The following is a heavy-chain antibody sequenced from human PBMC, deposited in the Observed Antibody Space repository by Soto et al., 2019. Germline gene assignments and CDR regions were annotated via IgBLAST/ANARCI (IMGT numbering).Heavy chain of an antibody. V-gene: IGHV3-23*01. Sequence: EVQLLESGGGLVQPGGSLRLSCVASGFTFSSYAMSWVRQAPGKGLEWVSAISGSGGSTYYADSVKGRFTISRDNPKNTLYLQMNGLRAEDTDVYYCGKDQEGGETEVDAFEIWGQGTMVTVSS. D-gene: IGHD1-1*01. CDR3: GKDQEGGETEVDAFEI. J-gene: IGHJ3*02. CDR2: ISGSGGST. CDR1: GFTFSSYA.